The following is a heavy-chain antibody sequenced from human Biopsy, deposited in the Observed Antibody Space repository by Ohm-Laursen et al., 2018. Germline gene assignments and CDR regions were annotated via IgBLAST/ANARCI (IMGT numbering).Heavy chain of an antibody. CDR1: GYAFIGSY. CDR2: INAYNGDT. V-gene: IGHV1-18*04. J-gene: IGHJ3*02. D-gene: IGHD1-14*01. CDR3: ARDLTRQPRRGAFDI. Sequence: ASVKVSCKASGYAFIGSYIHWVRQAPGQGLEWMGWINAYNGDTDYAQKLQGRVSITTDTSTTTTYMELRSLRSDDTAVYYCARDLTRQPRRGAFDIWGQGTLVTVSS.